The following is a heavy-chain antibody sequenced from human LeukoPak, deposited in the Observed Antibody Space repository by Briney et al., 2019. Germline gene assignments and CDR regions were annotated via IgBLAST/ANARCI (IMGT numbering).Heavy chain of an antibody. CDR3: TRTEYCRPNSCKYATF. J-gene: IGHJ3*01. Sequence: PGGSLRLSCAASGFTLSSNWMHWVRQAPGKGLGWFQQIKGDGSSTNYADSVKGRFTISRDNAKNILYLQMNSLRADDTAVYYCTRTEYCRPNSCKYATFWGQGTMVTVSS. CDR1: GFTLSSNW. CDR2: IKGDGSST. D-gene: IGHD2-2*01. V-gene: IGHV3-74*01.